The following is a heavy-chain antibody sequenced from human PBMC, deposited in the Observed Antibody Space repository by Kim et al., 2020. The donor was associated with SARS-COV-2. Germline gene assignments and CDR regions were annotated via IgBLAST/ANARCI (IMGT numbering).Heavy chain of an antibody. D-gene: IGHD2-2*01. CDR2: ISYDGSNK. J-gene: IGHJ3*01. Sequence: GGSLRLSCAASGFTFSSYAMHWVRQAPGKGLEWVAVISYDGSNKYYADSVKGRFTISRDNSKNTLYLQMNSLRAEDTAVYYCARFYCSSTSCYPFDSDA. CDR3: ARFYCSSTSCYPFDSDA. CDR1: GFTFSSYA. V-gene: IGHV3-30-3*01.